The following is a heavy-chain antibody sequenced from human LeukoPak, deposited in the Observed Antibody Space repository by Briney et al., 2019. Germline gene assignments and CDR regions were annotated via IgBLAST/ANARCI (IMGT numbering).Heavy chain of an antibody. Sequence: SVKVSCKASGGTFSSYAISWVRQAPGQGLEWMGGIIPIFGTANYAQKFQGRVTITTDESTSTAYMELSSLRSEDTAVYYCARGAGGIATPGYYFDYWGQGTLVTVSS. V-gene: IGHV1-69*05. D-gene: IGHD6-6*01. CDR3: ARGAGGIATPGYYFDY. CDR2: IIPIFGTA. CDR1: GGTFSSYA. J-gene: IGHJ4*02.